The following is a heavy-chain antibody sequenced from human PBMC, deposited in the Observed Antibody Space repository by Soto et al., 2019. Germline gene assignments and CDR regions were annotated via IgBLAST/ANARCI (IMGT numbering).Heavy chain of an antibody. CDR1: GYTFTSYD. CDR2: ISAYNGNT. Sequence: ASVKVSCKASGYTFTSYDINWVRQATGQGLEWMGWISAYNGNTDYAQKLQGRVTMTTDTSTSTAYMELRSLRSDDTAAYYCARDTHYDFWSGWHTYYYYYYMDVWGKGTTVTVSS. CDR3: ARDTHYDFWSGWHTYYYYYYMDV. D-gene: IGHD3-3*01. J-gene: IGHJ6*03. V-gene: IGHV1-18*01.